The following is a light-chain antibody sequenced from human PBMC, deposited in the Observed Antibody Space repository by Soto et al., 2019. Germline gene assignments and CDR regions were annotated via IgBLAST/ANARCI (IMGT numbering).Light chain of an antibody. J-gene: IGLJ2*01. CDR1: SSNIGINT. CDR3: ATWDDSLHGLV. CDR2: NNI. Sequence: QSALTQPPSASGTPGQRVTISCSGGSSNIGINTVTWYQQLPGTAPKLLIYNNIQRPSGVPHRISGSKSGTSAYLAISGLQSEDEADYFCATWDDSLHGLVFGGGTKVTVL. V-gene: IGLV1-44*01.